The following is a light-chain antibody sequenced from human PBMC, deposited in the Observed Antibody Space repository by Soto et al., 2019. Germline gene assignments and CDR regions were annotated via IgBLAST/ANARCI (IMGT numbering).Light chain of an antibody. Sequence: DIVMTQSPDSLAVSLGERVTINCKASQSVIYSSNNKNYLAWYQQKPGQPPKVVIYWASTRESGVPDRFSGSGSATDFTLTISSLQAEDVAVYYCHQYYRTPYTFGQGTKLEIK. CDR2: WAS. J-gene: IGKJ2*01. V-gene: IGKV4-1*01. CDR1: QSVIYSSNNKNY. CDR3: HQYYRTPYT.